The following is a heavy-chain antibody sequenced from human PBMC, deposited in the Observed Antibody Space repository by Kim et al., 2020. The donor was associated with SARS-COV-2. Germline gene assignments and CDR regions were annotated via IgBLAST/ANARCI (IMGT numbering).Heavy chain of an antibody. CDR3: ARAVRDYVWGSYRYSRMDV. CDR1: GGSFSGYY. CDR2: INNSGST. V-gene: IGHV4-34*01. Sequence: SETLSLTCAVYGGSFSGYYWSWIRQPPGKGLEWIGEINNSGSTNYTPSLKSRVTISVDTSKNKFSLKLSSVTAADTAVYYCARAVRDYVWGSYRYSRMDV. J-gene: IGHJ6*01. D-gene: IGHD3-16*02.